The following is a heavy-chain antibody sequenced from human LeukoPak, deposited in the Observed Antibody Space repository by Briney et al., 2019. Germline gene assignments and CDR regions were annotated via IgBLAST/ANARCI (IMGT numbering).Heavy chain of an antibody. J-gene: IGHJ3*02. V-gene: IGHV1-18*01. CDR1: GGTFSSYA. Sequence: ASVKVSCKASGGTFSSYAISWVRQAPGQGLEWMGWINPNSGGTNYAQKLQGRVTMTTDTSTSTAYMELRSLRSDDTAVYYCARVRDPMVRGVIMGAFDIWGQGTMVTVSS. CDR3: ARVRDPMVRGVIMGAFDI. CDR2: INPNSGGT. D-gene: IGHD3-10*01.